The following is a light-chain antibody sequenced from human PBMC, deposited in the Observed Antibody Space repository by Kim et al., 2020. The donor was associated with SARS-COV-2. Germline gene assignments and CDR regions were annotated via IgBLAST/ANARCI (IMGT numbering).Light chain of an antibody. Sequence: AIRMTQSPSSFSASTGDRVTITCRASQGISSYLAWYQQKPGKAPKLLIYAASTLQSGVPSRFSGSGSGTDFTLTISCLQSEDFATYYCQQNYSYPRTFGQGTKLEI. J-gene: IGKJ2*01. V-gene: IGKV1-8*01. CDR1: QGISSY. CDR2: AAS. CDR3: QQNYSYPRT.